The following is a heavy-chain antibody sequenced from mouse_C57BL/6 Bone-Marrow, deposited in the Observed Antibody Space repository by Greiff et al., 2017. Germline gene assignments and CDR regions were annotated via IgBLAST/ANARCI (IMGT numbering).Heavy chain of an antibody. CDR2: INPSSGYT. CDR1: GYTFTSYW. D-gene: IGHD1-1*01. V-gene: IGHV1-7*01. CDR3: TVVATDYFDY. J-gene: IGHJ2*01. Sequence: QVQLQQSGAELAKPGDSVKLSCKASGYTFTSYWMHWVKQRPGQGLEWIGYINPSSGYTKYNQKFKDKATLTADKSSSTAYMQLSSLTYEDSASNITTVVATDYFDYWGQGTTLPVSS.